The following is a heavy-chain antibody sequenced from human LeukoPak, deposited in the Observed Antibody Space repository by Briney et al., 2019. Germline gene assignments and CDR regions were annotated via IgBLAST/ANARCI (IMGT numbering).Heavy chain of an antibody. V-gene: IGHV5-51*01. J-gene: IGHJ6*02. CDR1: GYSFTSYW. CDR3: ARGYCGGDCYSLAYYYYYGMDV. CDR2: IYPGDSDT. D-gene: IGHD2-21*02. Sequence: GESLKISCKGSGYSFTSYWIGWVRQMPGKGLKWMGIIYPGDSDTRYSPSFQGQVTISADKSISTAYLQWSSLKASDTAMYYCARGYCGGDCYSLAYYYYYGMDVWGQGTTVTVSS.